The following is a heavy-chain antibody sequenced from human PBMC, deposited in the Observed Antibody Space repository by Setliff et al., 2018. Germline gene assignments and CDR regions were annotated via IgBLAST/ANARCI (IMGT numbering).Heavy chain of an antibody. D-gene: IGHD5-18*01. CDR2: VYYSGDT. CDR3: ARGGYSYGYVGYYYYMDV. Sequence: SETLSLTCTVSDGSLSTYYWSWIRQPPGKGLEFIGFVYYSGDTYYNPSLKSRVTMSVDTSKNQFSLKLSSVTAADTAVYYCARGGYSYGYVGYYYYMDVWGKGTTVTVSS. J-gene: IGHJ6*03. CDR1: DGSLSTYY. V-gene: IGHV4-59*01.